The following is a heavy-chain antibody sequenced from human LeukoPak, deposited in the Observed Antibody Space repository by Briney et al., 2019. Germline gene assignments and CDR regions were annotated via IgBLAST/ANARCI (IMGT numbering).Heavy chain of an antibody. CDR2: IKQDGSEK. J-gene: IGHJ4*02. CDR3: ARTDGYCSSTSCYAYRGYFDY. V-gene: IGHV3-7*03. D-gene: IGHD2-2*03. CDR1: GFTFSSYW. Sequence: GGSLKLSCAASGFTFSSYWMSWVRQAPGKGLEWVANIKQDGSEKYYVASVKGRFTISRDNAKNSLYLQMNSLRAEDTAVYYCARTDGYCSSTSCYAYRGYFDYWGQGTLVTVSS.